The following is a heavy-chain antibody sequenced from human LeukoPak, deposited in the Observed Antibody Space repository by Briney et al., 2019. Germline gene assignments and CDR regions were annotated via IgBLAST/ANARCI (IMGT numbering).Heavy chain of an antibody. V-gene: IGHV3-30*02. CDR2: IRYDGSNK. CDR3: AKDVGGYDCAFDY. J-gene: IGHJ4*02. CDR1: GFTFSSYG. D-gene: IGHD5-12*01. Sequence: QPGGSLRLSCEASGFTFSSYGMHWVRQAPGKGLEWVAFIRYDGSNKYYADSVKGRFTISRDNSKNTLYLQMNSLRPEDTAVYYCAKDVGGYDCAFDYWGQGTLVTVSS.